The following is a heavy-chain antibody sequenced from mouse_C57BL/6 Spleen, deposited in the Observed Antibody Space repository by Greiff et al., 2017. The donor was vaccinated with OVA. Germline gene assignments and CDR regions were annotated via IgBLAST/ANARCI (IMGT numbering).Heavy chain of an antibody. CDR3: ARPYDYDEYFDV. CDR1: GYTFTSYN. V-gene: IGHV1-12*01. Sequence: QVQLKESGAELVRPGASVKMSCKASGYTFTSYNMHWVKQTPRQGLEWIGAIYPGNGDTSYNQKFKGKATLTVDKSSSTAYMQLSSLTSEDSAVYFCARPYDYDEYFDVWGTGTTVTVSS. J-gene: IGHJ1*03. D-gene: IGHD2-4*01. CDR2: IYPGNGDT.